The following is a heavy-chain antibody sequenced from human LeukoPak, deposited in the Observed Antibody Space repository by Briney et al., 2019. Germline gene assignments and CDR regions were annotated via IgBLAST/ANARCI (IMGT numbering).Heavy chain of an antibody. CDR3: AGYATTVTTNDY. CDR1: GGSISGYY. Sequence: PSETLSLTCTVSGGSISGYYWSWIRQPPGKGLEWIGFIYYSGSTNYNPSLKSRSTISVDTSKNQSPLKLSLVSAAATAVYYCAGYATTVTTNDYWGQGTLVTVSS. J-gene: IGHJ4*02. V-gene: IGHV4-59*08. CDR2: IYYSGST. D-gene: IGHD4-17*01.